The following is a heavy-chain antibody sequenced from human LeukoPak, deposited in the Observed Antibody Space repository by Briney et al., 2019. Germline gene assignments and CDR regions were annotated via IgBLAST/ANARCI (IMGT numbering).Heavy chain of an antibody. J-gene: IGHJ5*02. V-gene: IGHV1-18*01. Sequence: ASVKVSCKASGYTFTSYGINWVRQAPGQGLEWMGWISAYNGNTNYAQKLQGRVTMTTDTSTSTAYMELRSLRSDDTAVYYCARAGIVVVPAAISEVGLWFDPWGQGTLVTVSS. CDR2: ISAYNGNT. CDR3: ARAGIVVVPAAISEVGLWFDP. CDR1: GYTFTSYG. D-gene: IGHD2-2*01.